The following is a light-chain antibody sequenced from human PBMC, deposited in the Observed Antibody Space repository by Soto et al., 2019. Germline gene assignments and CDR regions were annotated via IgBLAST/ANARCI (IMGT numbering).Light chain of an antibody. CDR1: QSISSW. CDR3: QQYNSYPLT. CDR2: KAS. V-gene: IGKV1-5*03. Sequence: DIPMTQSPSTLSASVGDRVTITCRASQSISSWLAWYQQKTGKAPNILIYKASSLESGVPSRFRGSGSWAEFTLTFSSLQPDDFATYYCQQYNSYPLTFGGGTKVEIK. J-gene: IGKJ4*01.